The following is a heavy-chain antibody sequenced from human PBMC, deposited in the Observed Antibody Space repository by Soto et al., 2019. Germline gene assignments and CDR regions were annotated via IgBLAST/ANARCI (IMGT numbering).Heavy chain of an antibody. CDR1: GFTFSSYG. J-gene: IGHJ4*02. CDR3: AKDLETGSSGWYPFDY. D-gene: IGHD6-19*01. V-gene: IGHV3-30*18. CDR2: ISYDGSNK. Sequence: GGSLRLSCAASGFTFSSYGMHWVRQAPGKGLEWVAVISYDGSNKYYADSVKGRFTISRGNSKNTLYLQMNSLRAEDTAVYYCAKDLETGSSGWYPFDYWGQGTLVTVSS.